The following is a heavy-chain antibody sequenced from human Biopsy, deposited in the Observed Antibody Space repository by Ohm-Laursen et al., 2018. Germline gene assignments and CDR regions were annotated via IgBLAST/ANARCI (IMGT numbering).Heavy chain of an antibody. V-gene: IGHV1-69*06. CDR3: ATKLTGYFHH. CDR1: GGTFSNYG. CDR2: NIPILGTG. J-gene: IGHJ1*01. D-gene: IGHD3-9*01. Sequence: GASVKVSCKAPGGTFSNYGVNWVRQAPGQGLEWLGGNIPILGTGNYAQKFQDRVTVVADTSTSTATMELRSLRSDDTAMYYCATKLTGYFHHWGQGTLVIVSS.